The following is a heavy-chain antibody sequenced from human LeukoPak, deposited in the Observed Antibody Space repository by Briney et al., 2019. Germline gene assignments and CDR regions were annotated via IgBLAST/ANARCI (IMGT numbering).Heavy chain of an antibody. J-gene: IGHJ4*02. CDR3: AKDSGDGYNFRDFGY. Sequence: GGSLRLSCAASGFTFSSYGMHWVRQAPGKGLEWVAVISYDGSNKYYADSVKGRFTIYRDNSKNTLYLQMNSLRAEDTAVYYCAKDSGDGYNFRDFGYWGQGTLVTVSS. D-gene: IGHD5-24*01. V-gene: IGHV3-30*18. CDR1: GFTFSSYG. CDR2: ISYDGSNK.